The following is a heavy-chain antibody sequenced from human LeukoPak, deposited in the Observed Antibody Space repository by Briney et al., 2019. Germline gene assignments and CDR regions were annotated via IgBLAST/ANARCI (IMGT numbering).Heavy chain of an antibody. D-gene: IGHD3-22*01. CDR3: AKGRGGYYDSSGYYPFDY. CDR1: GGSISSYY. J-gene: IGHJ4*02. CDR2: ISGSGGST. V-gene: IGHV3-23*01. Sequence: ETLSLTCTVSGGSISSYYWSWVRQAPGKGLEWVSAISGSGGSTYYADSVKGRFTISRDNSKNTLYLQMNSLRAEDTAVYYCAKGRGGYYDSSGYYPFDYWGQGTLVTVSS.